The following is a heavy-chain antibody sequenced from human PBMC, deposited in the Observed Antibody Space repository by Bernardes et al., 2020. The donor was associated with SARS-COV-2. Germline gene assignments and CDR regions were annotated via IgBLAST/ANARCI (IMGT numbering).Heavy chain of an antibody. CDR3: ARDIVEPNAFDI. CDR1: GGSINTGLDQ. Sequence: SETLSLTCTVSGGSINTGLDQWGWIRQPPGKGLEWIGNIYFGGNTYYNPSLKSRVTISVDTSKNRFSLKLSSVTAADTAVYYCARDIVEPNAFDIWGQGTTVTVSS. CDR2: IYFGGNT. V-gene: IGHV4-39*02. J-gene: IGHJ3*02. D-gene: IGHD1-26*01.